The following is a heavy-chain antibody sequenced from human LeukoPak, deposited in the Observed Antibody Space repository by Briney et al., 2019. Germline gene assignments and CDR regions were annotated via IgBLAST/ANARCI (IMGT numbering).Heavy chain of an antibody. CDR1: GGSFSGYY. CDR2: INHSGST. V-gene: IGHV4-34*01. D-gene: IGHD1-26*01. Sequence: PSETLSLTCAVYGGSFSGYYWSWIRQPPGKGLEWIGEINHSGSTNYNPSLKSRVTISVDTSKNQFSLKLSSVPAADTALYYCARRYLSGSFFALGPRDYSYMDVWGKGTTVTVSS. J-gene: IGHJ6*03. CDR3: ARRYLSGSFFALGPRDYSYMDV.